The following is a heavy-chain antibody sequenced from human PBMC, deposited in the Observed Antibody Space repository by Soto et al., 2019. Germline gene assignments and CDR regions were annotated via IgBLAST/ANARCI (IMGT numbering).Heavy chain of an antibody. CDR3: ARDSGSSSDYYGMDV. CDR1: GFIFTSYS. CDR2: ISSSSSYI. D-gene: IGHD6-13*01. J-gene: IGHJ6*02. V-gene: IGHV3-21*01. Sequence: LRLSCAASGFIFTSYSMNWVRQAPGKGLEWVSSISSSSSYIYYADSVKGRFTISRDNAKNSLYLQMSSLRAEDTAVYYCARDSGSSSDYYGMDVWGQGTTVTVSS.